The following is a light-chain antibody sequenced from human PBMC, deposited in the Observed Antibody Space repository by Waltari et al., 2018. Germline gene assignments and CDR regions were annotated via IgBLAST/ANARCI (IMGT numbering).Light chain of an antibody. CDR1: QGISNY. Sequence: DIQLTQSPSFLSASVRDRVTITCRASQGISNYLAWYQQKPGKAPKLLIYSASTLQSGVPSRFSGSGSGTEFSLTISSLQPEDFATYYCHQYKSYPITFGPGTKVDIK. V-gene: IGKV1-9*01. CDR3: HQYKSYPIT. J-gene: IGKJ3*01. CDR2: SAS.